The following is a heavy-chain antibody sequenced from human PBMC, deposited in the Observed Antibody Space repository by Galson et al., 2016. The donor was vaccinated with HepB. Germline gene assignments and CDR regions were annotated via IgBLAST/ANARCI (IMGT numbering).Heavy chain of an antibody. J-gene: IGHJ6*02. CDR3: RYGIDV. V-gene: IGHV3-15*01. Sequence: SLRLSCAASGFTFSNAWMSWVRQAPGKGLEWVGRIKSKTDGGTTDYPAPVKGSFSISRDDSKNTLYLQMNSLKTEDTAVYYCRYGIDVWGQGTTVTVSS. CDR1: GFTFSNAW. CDR2: IKSKTDGGTT.